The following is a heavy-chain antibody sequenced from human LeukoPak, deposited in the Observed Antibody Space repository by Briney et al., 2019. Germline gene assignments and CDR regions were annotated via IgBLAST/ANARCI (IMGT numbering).Heavy chain of an antibody. Sequence: PGGSLRLSCAASGFTFSSYAMSWVRQAPGKGLEWVSAISGSGGSTYYADSVKGRFTISRDNSKNTLYLQMNSLRAEDTAVYYCARAPAVVTAPFDYWGQGTLVTVSS. CDR2: ISGSGGST. D-gene: IGHD2-21*02. CDR1: GFTFSSYA. V-gene: IGHV3-23*01. J-gene: IGHJ4*02. CDR3: ARAPAVVTAPFDY.